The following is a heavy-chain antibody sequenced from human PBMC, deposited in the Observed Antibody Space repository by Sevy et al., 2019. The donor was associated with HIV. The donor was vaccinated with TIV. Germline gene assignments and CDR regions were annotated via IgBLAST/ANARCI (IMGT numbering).Heavy chain of an antibody. D-gene: IGHD2-8*01. CDR2: IYHLGST. J-gene: IGHJ5*02. Sequence: SETLSLTCAVSGGSVCSDNYYWTWIRQHPGKGLAWIGYIYHLGSTSSNPSLQSRVTISVDTSKNQFSLKLRSVTAADTAVYFCAREAGYCSNGVCYTGWFDPWGQGTLVTVSS. V-gene: IGHV4-31*11. CDR1: GGSVCSDNYY. CDR3: AREAGYCSNGVCYTGWFDP.